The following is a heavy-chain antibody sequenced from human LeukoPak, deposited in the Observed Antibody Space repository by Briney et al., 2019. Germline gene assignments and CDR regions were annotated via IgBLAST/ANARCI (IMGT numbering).Heavy chain of an antibody. CDR3: ARAISWDWYFDY. CDR2: IYYSWST. Sequence: SETLSLTCTVSGGSISSYYWSWIRQPPPQGLELIGYIYYSWSTNYNPSLKIRVTISVDTSKNQFPLKLNSMTATDTAVDYCARAISWDWYFDYWGQGTLVTVSS. V-gene: IGHV4-59*01. J-gene: IGHJ4*02. CDR1: GGSISSYY. D-gene: IGHD3-3*02.